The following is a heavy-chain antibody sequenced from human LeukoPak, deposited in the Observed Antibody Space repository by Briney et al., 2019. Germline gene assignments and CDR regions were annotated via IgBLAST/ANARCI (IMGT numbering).Heavy chain of an antibody. CDR3: ARELYYDFWSVQGWFDP. CDR2: IYYSGST. J-gene: IGHJ5*02. D-gene: IGHD3-3*01. Sequence: SETLSLTCTVSGGSISSYYWSWIRQPPGKGLEWIGYIYYSGSTNYNPSLKSRVTISVDTSKNQFSLKLSSVTAADTAVYYCARELYYDFWSVQGWFDPWGQGTLVTVSS. V-gene: IGHV4-59*12. CDR1: GGSISSYY.